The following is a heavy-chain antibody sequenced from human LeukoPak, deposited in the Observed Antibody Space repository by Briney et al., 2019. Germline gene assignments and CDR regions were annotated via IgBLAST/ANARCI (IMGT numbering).Heavy chain of an antibody. CDR3: ARGGGYYDFWSGFHFDY. CDR2: IYRSGST. Sequence: SETLSLTCTVSGFSVSSVYYWGWIRQPPGKGLEWIGSIYRSGSTYYNPSLKSRVTISVDTSKNQFSLKLTSVTAADTAVYYCARGGGYYDFWSGFHFDYWGQGTLVTVSS. V-gene: IGHV4-38-2*02. J-gene: IGHJ4*02. CDR1: GFSVSSVYY. D-gene: IGHD3-3*01.